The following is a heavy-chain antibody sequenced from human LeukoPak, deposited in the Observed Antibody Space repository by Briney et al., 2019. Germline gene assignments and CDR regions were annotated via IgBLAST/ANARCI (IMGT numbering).Heavy chain of an antibody. CDR2: LTTSGSTK. CDR1: GFTFSNYE. Sequence: GGSLRLSCAASGFTFSNYEMNWVRQAPGKGLEWISYLTTSGSTKYYADSVKGRFTISRDNAKNSLFLQMNSLRAEDTAVYYCARDRDPGYYDTNGYRRVNAFDIWGQGTMVTVSS. J-gene: IGHJ3*02. D-gene: IGHD3-22*01. CDR3: ARDRDPGYYDTNGYRRVNAFDI. V-gene: IGHV3-48*03.